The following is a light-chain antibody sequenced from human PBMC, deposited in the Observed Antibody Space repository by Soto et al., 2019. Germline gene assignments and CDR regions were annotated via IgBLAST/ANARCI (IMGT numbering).Light chain of an antibody. CDR3: QQYDSHLPT. CDR2: KAS. Sequence: DIQMTQSPSTLSASIGDRVTITCRASQSISSWLAWYQQKPGKVPKLLIYKASTLESGVPSRFSGSGSGTELTLTISSLQPDDFATYYCQQYDSHLPTFGQGTKVEIK. J-gene: IGKJ2*01. CDR1: QSISSW. V-gene: IGKV1-5*03.